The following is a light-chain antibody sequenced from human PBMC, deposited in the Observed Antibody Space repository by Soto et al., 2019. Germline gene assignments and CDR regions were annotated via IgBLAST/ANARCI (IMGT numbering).Light chain of an antibody. CDR1: QTISSW. J-gene: IGKJ5*01. CDR2: DAS. V-gene: IGKV1-5*01. CDR3: KQYYSYTT. Sequence: EILMTQSPATLSLSVGYRVTITCRASQTISSWLAWYQQKPGKAPKILIYDASTLQSGVPSRFSGSGSGTDSTLTISCLKSEDFATYYCKQYYSYTTFGKGKQLEIK.